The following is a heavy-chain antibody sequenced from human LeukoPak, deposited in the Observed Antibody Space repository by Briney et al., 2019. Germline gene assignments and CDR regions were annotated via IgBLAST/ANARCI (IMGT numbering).Heavy chain of an antibody. CDR1: GFTFDGYW. CDR2: IKTDGSFS. Sequence: GGSLRLSCAASGFTFDGYWMHWVRQAPGKGLVWVSRIKTDGSFSDYADAVKGRFTISRDNAKNTLYLQMNSLRAEDSAVYYYVKHRTTVTLFDYWGQGALVTVSS. J-gene: IGHJ4*02. CDR3: VKHRTTVTLFDY. V-gene: IGHV3-74*01. D-gene: IGHD4-11*01.